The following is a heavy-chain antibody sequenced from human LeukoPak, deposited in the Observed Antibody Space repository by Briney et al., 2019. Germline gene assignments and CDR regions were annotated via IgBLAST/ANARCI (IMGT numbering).Heavy chain of an antibody. CDR2: IWYEGQTK. J-gene: IGHJ4*02. CDR1: GFIFSNYG. D-gene: IGHD6-19*01. CDR3: AREWGRIAVAGGPGY. Sequence: GGSLRLSCEASGFIFSNYGMHWVRQAPGKGLEWLALIWYEGQTKFYADSVKGRFTISRDNSGNTLFLHMTNLRVEDTAVYYCAREWGRIAVAGGPGYWGQGALVTVSS. V-gene: IGHV3-33*01.